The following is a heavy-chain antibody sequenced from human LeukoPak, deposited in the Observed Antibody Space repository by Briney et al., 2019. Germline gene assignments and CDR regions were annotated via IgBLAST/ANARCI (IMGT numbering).Heavy chain of an antibody. V-gene: IGHV1-69*05. CDR2: IIPIFGTP. CDR3: ARGPIQYCSGDSCYSPFDY. Sequence: SVKVSCKASGGTFSNYAVAWVRHAPGQGLEWMGRIIPIFGTPNYAQKFQGRVTITTDESTSTAYMELSSLRSEDTAVYYCARGPIQYCSGDSCYSPFDYWGQGTLVTVSS. D-gene: IGHD2-15*01. J-gene: IGHJ4*02. CDR1: GGTFSNYA.